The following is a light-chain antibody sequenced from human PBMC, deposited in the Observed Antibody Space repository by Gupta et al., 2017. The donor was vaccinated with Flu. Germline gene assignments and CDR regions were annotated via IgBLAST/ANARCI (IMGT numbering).Light chain of an antibody. J-gene: IGKJ4*01. Sequence: GERATLSCRASHGLNANLAWYQQKPGQAPRLLIYYGSSRATGIPDRFSGSGSGADFTLTISGLESEDSAMYYCQQYERSPLTFGGGTKVEIK. V-gene: IGKV3-20*01. CDR1: HGLNAN. CDR2: YGS. CDR3: QQYERSPLT.